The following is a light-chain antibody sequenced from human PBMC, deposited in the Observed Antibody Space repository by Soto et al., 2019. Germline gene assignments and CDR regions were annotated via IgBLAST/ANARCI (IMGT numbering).Light chain of an antibody. J-gene: IGKJ4*01. Sequence: EIVLTQSPGTLSLSPGERATLSCRASQSVSSSYLAWYQQKPGQAPRLLIFGASTRATGIPDRFSGSGSGTDFTLTISRLEPEDVAVYYCQHYSRSPLTFGGGTKLEIK. V-gene: IGKV3-20*01. CDR1: QSVSSSY. CDR2: GAS. CDR3: QHYSRSPLT.